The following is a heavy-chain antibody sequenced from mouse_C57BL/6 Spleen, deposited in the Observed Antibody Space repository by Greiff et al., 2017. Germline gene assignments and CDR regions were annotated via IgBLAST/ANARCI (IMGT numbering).Heavy chain of an antibody. CDR2: IYPRDGST. Sequence: VQLQQSDAELVKPGASVKISCKASGYTFTDYTIHWMKQRPEQGLEWIGYIYPRDGSTKYNEKFKGKATLTADKSSSTAYMQLNSLTSEDSAVYFCANVVARGYWYFDVWGTGTTVTVSS. CDR3: ANVVARGYWYFDV. J-gene: IGHJ1*03. CDR1: GYTFTDYT. V-gene: IGHV1-78*01. D-gene: IGHD1-1*01.